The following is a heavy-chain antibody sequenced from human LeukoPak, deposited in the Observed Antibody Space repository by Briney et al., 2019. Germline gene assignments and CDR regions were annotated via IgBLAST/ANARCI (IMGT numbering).Heavy chain of an antibody. D-gene: IGHD1-26*01. Sequence: GGSLRLSCAASGFSFSSYNMNWVRQTPGKGLEWVSSISSSSSYIYYADSVKGRFTISRDNAKNSLYLQMNSLRAEDTAVYYCARDTLGAGYPWGQGTLVTVSS. CDR3: ARDTLGAGYP. CDR1: GFSFSSYN. J-gene: IGHJ5*02. V-gene: IGHV3-21*01. CDR2: ISSSSSYI.